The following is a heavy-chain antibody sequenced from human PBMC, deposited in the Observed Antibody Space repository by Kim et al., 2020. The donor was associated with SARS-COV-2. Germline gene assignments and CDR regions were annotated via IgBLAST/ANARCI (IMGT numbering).Heavy chain of an antibody. CDR1: GGSISSGGYY. V-gene: IGHV4-31*03. CDR2: IYYSGST. J-gene: IGHJ3*02. Sequence: SQTLSLTCTVSGGSISSGGYYWSWIRQHPGKGLEWIGYIYYSGSTYYNPSLKSRVTISVDTSKNQFSLKLSSVTAADTAVYYCARDVRRVVPAAIDGDAFDIWGQGTMVTVSS. D-gene: IGHD2-2*02. CDR3: ARDVRRVVPAAIDGDAFDI.